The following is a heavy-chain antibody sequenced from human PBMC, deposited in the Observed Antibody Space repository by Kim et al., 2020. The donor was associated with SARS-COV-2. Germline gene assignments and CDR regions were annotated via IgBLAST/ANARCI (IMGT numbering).Heavy chain of an antibody. CDR1: GYTFTSYG. D-gene: IGHD3-10*01. CDR3: AKAPMVRGVIFLDY. J-gene: IGHJ4*02. Sequence: ASVKVSCKASGYTFTSYGISWVRQAPGQGLEWMGWISAYNGNTNYAQKLQGRVTMTTDTSTSTAYMELRSLRSDDTAVYYCAKAPMVRGVIFLDYWGQGTLVTVSS. CDR2: ISAYNGNT. V-gene: IGHV1-18*01.